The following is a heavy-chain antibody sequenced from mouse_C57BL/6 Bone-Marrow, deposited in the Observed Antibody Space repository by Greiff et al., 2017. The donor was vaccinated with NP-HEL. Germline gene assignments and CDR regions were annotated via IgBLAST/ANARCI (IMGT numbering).Heavy chain of an antibody. CDR3: ARQLRSPWFAY. D-gene: IGHD3-2*02. Sequence: VQLKESGGGLVQPGGSLKLSCAASGFTFSDYYMYWVRQTPEKRLEWVAYISNGGGSTYYPDTVKGRFTISRDNAKNTLYLQMSRLKSEDTAMYYCARQLRSPWFAYWGQGTLVTVSA. V-gene: IGHV5-12*01. J-gene: IGHJ3*01. CDR1: GFTFSDYY. CDR2: ISNGGGST.